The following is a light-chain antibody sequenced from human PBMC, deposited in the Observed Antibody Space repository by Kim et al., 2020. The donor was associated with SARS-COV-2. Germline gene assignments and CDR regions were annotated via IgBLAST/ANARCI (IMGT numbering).Light chain of an antibody. CDR3: QQSYSTPIT. CDR1: QSISSF. J-gene: IGKJ5*01. Sequence: DIQMTQSPSSLSASVGERVTITCRASQSISSFLNWYQHKPGKAPKLLIYAASSLQSGVPSRFSGSGSGTDFTLTISSLQPEDFATYYCQQSYSTPITFGQGTRLEIK. V-gene: IGKV1-39*01. CDR2: AAS.